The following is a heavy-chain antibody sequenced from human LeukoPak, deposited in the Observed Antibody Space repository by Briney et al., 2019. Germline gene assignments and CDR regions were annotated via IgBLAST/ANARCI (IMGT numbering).Heavy chain of an antibody. CDR1: GGSITGSGYV. J-gene: IGHJ4*02. CDR3: ASTPSNLKFGEF. D-gene: IGHD3-10*01. CDR2: THYSGNA. V-gene: IGHV4-39*01. Sequence: PSETLSLTCTVSGGSITGSGYVWGWIRQPPGKGLEWIGTTHYSGNAYYSPPLKSRVSISVDTSKNQFSLKLSSVTAADTAIYYCASTPSNLKFGEFWGQGTLVIVSS.